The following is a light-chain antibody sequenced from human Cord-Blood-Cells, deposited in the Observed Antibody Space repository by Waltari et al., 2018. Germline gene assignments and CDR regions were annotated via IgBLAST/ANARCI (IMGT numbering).Light chain of an antibody. J-gene: IGLJ1*01. Sequence: QSVLTQPASVSGSPGQSHTISCTGTSSDVGGYNYFSWYQQHPGKAPKLRIYDVSNRPSGVSNRFSGSKSGNTASLTISGLQAEDEADYYCSSYTSSSTYVFGTGTKVTVL. CDR3: SSYTSSSTYV. V-gene: IGLV2-14*01. CDR2: DVS. CDR1: SSDVGGYNY.